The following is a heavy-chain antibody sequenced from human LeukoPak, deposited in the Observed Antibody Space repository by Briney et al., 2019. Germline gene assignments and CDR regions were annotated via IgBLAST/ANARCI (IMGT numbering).Heavy chain of an antibody. D-gene: IGHD4-11*01. V-gene: IGHV4-39*01. CDR1: RGSISSSSYY. CDR2: FYYIGGT. Sequence: PSETLSLTCTVSRGSISSSSYYWGWIGQPPGKRLEWIGSFYYIGGTYYNPSLEGRVTISADSSKNQFSLKLTSVTAADTALYYCARILTTFDSWGQGTLVTVSS. CDR3: ARILTTFDS. J-gene: IGHJ4*02.